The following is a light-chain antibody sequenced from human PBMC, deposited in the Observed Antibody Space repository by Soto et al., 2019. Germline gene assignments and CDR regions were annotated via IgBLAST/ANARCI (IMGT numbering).Light chain of an antibody. CDR3: ASYTTSSTYV. CDR2: DVS. J-gene: IGLJ1*01. Sequence: QSVLTQPASVSGSPGQSIAISCTGTSSDVGGYSYVSWYQQQPGKAPKLVISDVSNRPLGVSYRFSGSKSGNTASLTISWLQTEDEAGYYCASYTTSSTYVFGTGTKVTVL. V-gene: IGLV2-14*01. CDR1: SSDVGGYSY.